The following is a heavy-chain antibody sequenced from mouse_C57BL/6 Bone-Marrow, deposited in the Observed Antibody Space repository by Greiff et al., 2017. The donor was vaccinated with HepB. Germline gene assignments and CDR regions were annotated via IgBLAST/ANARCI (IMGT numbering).Heavy chain of an antibody. CDR2: INTGGTYT. CDR1: GFTFSTSG. Sequence: EVMLVESGGDLVKPGGSLKLSCAASGFTFSTSGMSWVRQTPDRRLEWVATINTGGTYTYYADSVRGRFTISKDSAKNTLFLLMSSLKSEDSAIYYCTRGRFDYYFDYWGRGTTLTVSS. V-gene: IGHV5-6*02. J-gene: IGHJ2*01. D-gene: IGHD2-14*01. CDR3: TRGRFDYYFDY.